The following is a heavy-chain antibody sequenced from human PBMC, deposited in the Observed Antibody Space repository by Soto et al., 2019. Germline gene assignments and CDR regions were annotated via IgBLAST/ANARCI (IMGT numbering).Heavy chain of an antibody. Sequence: PGGSLRLSCAASGFTFSRYVMHWARQAPGKGLEWVAAMLYDGSNEYYTDSVKGRFTISRDNSNNTLFLQMNSLRDEDTAVYYCARYCISTSCYDDFDYWGQGTLVTVSS. V-gene: IGHV3-30-3*01. CDR1: GFTFSRYV. D-gene: IGHD2-2*01. J-gene: IGHJ4*02. CDR3: ARYCISTSCYDDFDY. CDR2: MLYDGSNE.